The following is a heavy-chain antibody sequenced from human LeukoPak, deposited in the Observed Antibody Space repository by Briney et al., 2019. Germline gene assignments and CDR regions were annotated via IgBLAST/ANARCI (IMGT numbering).Heavy chain of an antibody. CDR2: ISYDGSNK. J-gene: IGHJ3*02. V-gene: IGHV3-30-3*01. Sequence: GGPLRLSCAASGFTFSSYAMHWVRQAPGKGLEWVAVISYDGSNKYYADSVKGRFTISRDNSKNTLYLQMNSLRAEDTAVQGSSTSCHDAFDIWGQGTMVTVSS. CDR3: STSCHDAFDI. CDR1: GFTFSSYA. D-gene: IGHD2-2*01.